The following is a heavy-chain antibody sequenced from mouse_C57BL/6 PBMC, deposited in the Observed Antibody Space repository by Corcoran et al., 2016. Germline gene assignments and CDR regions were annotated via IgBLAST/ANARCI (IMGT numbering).Heavy chain of an antibody. V-gene: IGHV9-3*01. Sequence: QIQLVQSGPELKKPGATVKISCQASGYTSTTYGMSWVKQAPGEGLKWMGWINTYSGVPTYADDFKGRLAFSLETSASTAYLQINNLKNEDTATYFCARPGSSPYWDFDVWGTGTTVTVSS. J-gene: IGHJ1*03. CDR2: INTYSGVP. D-gene: IGHD1-1*01. CDR1: GYTSTTYG. CDR3: ARPGSSPYWDFDV.